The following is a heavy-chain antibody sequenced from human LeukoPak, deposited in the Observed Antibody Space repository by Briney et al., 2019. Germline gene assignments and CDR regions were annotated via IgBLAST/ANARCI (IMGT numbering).Heavy chain of an antibody. D-gene: IGHD2-21*02. CDR3: ARAGWGPHY. J-gene: IGHJ4*02. Sequence: SETLSLTCAVYGGSFSGYYWSWIRQPPGKGLEWIGEINHSGSTNYNPSLKSRVTISVDTSKNQFSLKLSSVTAADTAVYYCARAGWGPHYWGQGTLVTVSS. V-gene: IGHV4-34*01. CDR1: GGSFSGYY. CDR2: INHSGST.